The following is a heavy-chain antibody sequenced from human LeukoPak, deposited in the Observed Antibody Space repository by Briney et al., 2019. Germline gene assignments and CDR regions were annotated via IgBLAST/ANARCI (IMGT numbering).Heavy chain of an antibody. Sequence: GGSLRLSCAASGFTFSSYSMNWLRQAPGKGLEWLSSISSSSSYIYYADSVKGRFTISRDNPKNSLYLQMNSLRAEDTAVYYCAREGSSSWYYFDYWGQGTLVTVSS. CDR3: AREGSSSWYYFDY. D-gene: IGHD6-13*01. CDR2: ISSSSSYI. V-gene: IGHV3-21*01. CDR1: GFTFSSYS. J-gene: IGHJ4*02.